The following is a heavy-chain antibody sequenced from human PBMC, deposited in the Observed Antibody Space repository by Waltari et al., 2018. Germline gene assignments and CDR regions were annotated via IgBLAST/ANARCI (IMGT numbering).Heavy chain of an antibody. D-gene: IGHD3-10*01. Sequence: EVQLVESGGVVVQPGGSLRLSCAASGFTFDDYAMHWVRQAPGKGLEWVSLISWDGGSTYYADSVKGRFTISRDNSKNSLYLQMNSLRAEDTALYYCAKGPPSYGSGSYYGPFDYWGQGTLVTVSS. CDR1: GFTFDDYA. J-gene: IGHJ4*02. V-gene: IGHV3-43D*04. CDR2: ISWDGGST. CDR3: AKGPPSYGSGSYYGPFDY.